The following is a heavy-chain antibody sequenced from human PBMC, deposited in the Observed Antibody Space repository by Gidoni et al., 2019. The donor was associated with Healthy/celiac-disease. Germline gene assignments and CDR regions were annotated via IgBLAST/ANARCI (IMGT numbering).Heavy chain of an antibody. D-gene: IGHD6-19*01. J-gene: IGHJ4*02. CDR3: ARDRSRWGAGKYCFDY. CDR1: GFTFGSYA. Sequence: QVQLGASGGGVVQPGRSLRLSCAASGFTFGSYAMHWVRQAPGKGLEWVAFTSYDGSNKYYADSVKGRFTISRDNSKNTLYLQMNSLRAEDTAVYYCARDRSRWGAGKYCFDYWGQGTLVTVSS. CDR2: TSYDGSNK. V-gene: IGHV3-30*01.